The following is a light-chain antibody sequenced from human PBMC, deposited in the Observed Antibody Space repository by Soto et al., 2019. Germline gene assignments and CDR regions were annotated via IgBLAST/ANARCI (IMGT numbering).Light chain of an antibody. CDR2: AAS. J-gene: IGKJ2*01. Sequence: DLQMTQSPSSLSASVGDRVTITCRASQSISSYLNWYQQKPGKAPKLLIYAASSLQSGVPLSFSGSGSGTDFTLTISSLQHEDIATYYCQQSYSTPYTFGQGTKLEIK. CDR1: QSISSY. CDR3: QQSYSTPYT. V-gene: IGKV1-39*01.